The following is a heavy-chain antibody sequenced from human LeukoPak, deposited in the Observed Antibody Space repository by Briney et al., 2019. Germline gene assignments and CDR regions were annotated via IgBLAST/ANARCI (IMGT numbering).Heavy chain of an antibody. CDR1: GGSISSSNW. Sequence: PSGTLSLTCAVSGGSISSSNWRSWVRQPPGKGLEWIGEIYHSGSTNYNPSLKSRVTISVDKSKNQFSLKLSSVTAADTAVYYCARERGAYGDYASDYWGQGTLVTVSS. J-gene: IGHJ4*02. CDR2: IYHSGST. V-gene: IGHV4-4*02. D-gene: IGHD4-17*01. CDR3: ARERGAYGDYASDY.